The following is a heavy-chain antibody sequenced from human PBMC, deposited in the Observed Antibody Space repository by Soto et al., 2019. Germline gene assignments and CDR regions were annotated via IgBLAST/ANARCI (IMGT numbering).Heavy chain of an antibody. D-gene: IGHD6-6*01. J-gene: IGHJ5*02. CDR3: ARDPSRSSSLGWFDP. V-gene: IGHV3-53*01. CDR2: IYSGESK. CDR1: GFNVSGNY. Sequence: PGGPRIPSSAASGFNVSGNYMNLVRPSRGKGLDCVSVIYSGESKLYADSVKGRFTISRDNFKNTLYLQRNSLRAEDTAVYYCARDPSRSSSLGWFDPWGQGALVNVSA.